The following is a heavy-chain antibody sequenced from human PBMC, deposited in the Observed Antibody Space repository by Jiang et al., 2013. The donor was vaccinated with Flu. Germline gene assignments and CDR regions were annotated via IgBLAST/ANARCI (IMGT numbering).Heavy chain of an antibody. Sequence: MGWINAGNGNTKYSQKFQGRVTITRDTSASTAYMELSSLRSEDTAVYYCARGGRITMVRGIYYFDYWGQGTLVTVSS. J-gene: IGHJ4*02. CDR3: ARGGRITMVRGIYYFDY. V-gene: IGHV1-3*01. CDR2: INAGNGNT. D-gene: IGHD3-10*01.